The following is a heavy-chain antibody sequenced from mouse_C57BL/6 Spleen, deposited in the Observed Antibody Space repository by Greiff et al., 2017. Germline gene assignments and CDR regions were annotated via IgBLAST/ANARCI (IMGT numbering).Heavy chain of an antibody. J-gene: IGHJ4*01. CDR3: ARDYGSSFSYAMDY. CDR2: IDPSDSYT. D-gene: IGHD1-1*01. CDR1: GYTFTSYW. Sequence: QVQLQQPGAELVMPGASVKLSCKASGYTFTSYWMHWVKQRPGQGLEWIGEIDPSDSYTNYNQKFKGKSTLTVDKSSSTAYMQLSNLTSEDSAVYYCARDYGSSFSYAMDYWGQGTSVTVSS. V-gene: IGHV1-69*01.